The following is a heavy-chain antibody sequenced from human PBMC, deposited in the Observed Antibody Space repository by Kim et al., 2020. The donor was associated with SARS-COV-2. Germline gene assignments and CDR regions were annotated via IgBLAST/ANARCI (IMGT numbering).Heavy chain of an antibody. Sequence: SETLSLTCAVYGGSFSGYYWSWIRQPPGKGLEWIGEINHSGSTNYNPSLKSRVTISVDTSKNQFSLKLSSVTAADTAVYYCARVRHFWSGQVWFDPWGQGTLVTVSS. CDR3: ARVRHFWSGQVWFDP. CDR1: GGSFSGYY. D-gene: IGHD3-3*02. CDR2: INHSGST. J-gene: IGHJ5*02. V-gene: IGHV4-34*01.